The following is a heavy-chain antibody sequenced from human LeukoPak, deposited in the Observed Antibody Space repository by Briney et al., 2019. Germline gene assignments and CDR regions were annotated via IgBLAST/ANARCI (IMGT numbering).Heavy chain of an antibody. CDR1: GFTFSAYS. V-gene: IGHV3-21*04. Sequence: GGSLRLSCAASGFTFSAYSMDWVRQAPGKGLEWVTSISSNSRYIYYADPLKGRFTISRDNSKNTLYLQMDSLRAEDTAKYYCAKSLLTTASGTGRAFDIWGQGTMVTVSA. CDR2: ISSNSRYI. J-gene: IGHJ3*02. CDR3: AKSLLTTASGTGRAFDI. D-gene: IGHD1-26*01.